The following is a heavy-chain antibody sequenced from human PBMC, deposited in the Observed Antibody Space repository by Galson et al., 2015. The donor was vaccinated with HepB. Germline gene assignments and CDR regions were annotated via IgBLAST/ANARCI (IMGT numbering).Heavy chain of an antibody. CDR3: AKDIRGDVSSAGGPYFHH. CDR2: ISWDRSST. D-gene: IGHD5-24*01. Sequence: SLRLSCAASGFTFEDYAMHWVRQAPGKGLEWVSLISWDRSSTYYADSVKGRFAISRDNRKNYLYLQMNSLRAEDTGLYYCAKDIRGDVSSAGGPYFHHWRQGTLVTVSS. V-gene: IGHV3-43D*04. J-gene: IGHJ4*02. CDR1: GFTFEDYA.